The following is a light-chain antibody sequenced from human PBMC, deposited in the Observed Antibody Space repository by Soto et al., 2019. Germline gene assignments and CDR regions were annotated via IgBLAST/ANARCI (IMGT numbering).Light chain of an antibody. CDR2: LDGSGSY. V-gene: IGLV4-60*02. Sequence: QSVLTQSSSASASLGSSVKLTCTLSSGHNTYIIAWHQQQPGKAPRYLMKLDGSGSYNKGSGVPDRFSGSSSGADRYLAISNLQFEDEADYYCETWDTNTVVFGGGPKLPVL. CDR1: SGHNTYI. CDR3: ETWDTNTVV. J-gene: IGLJ2*01.